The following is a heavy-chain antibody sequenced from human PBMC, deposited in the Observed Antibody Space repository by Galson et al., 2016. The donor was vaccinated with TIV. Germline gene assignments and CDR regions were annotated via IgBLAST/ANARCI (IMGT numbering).Heavy chain of an antibody. J-gene: IGHJ5*02. Sequence: SLRLSCAASGFTFSNVWMNWFRQAPGMGLEWVGRIKNKIDGGTTDYGAPVKGRFTISRDDSKSTVYLKMNSLNSEDTGVYYCATWDYHDNWFHPWGQGTLVTVSS. CDR2: IKNKIDGGTT. CDR3: ATWDYHDNWFHP. V-gene: IGHV3-15*01. CDR1: GFTFSNVW. D-gene: IGHD1-7*01.